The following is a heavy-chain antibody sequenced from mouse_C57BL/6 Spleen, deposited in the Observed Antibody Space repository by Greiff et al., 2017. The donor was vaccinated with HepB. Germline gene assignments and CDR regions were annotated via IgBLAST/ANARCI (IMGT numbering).Heavy chain of an antibody. Sequence: QVQLQQPGAELVKAGASVKMSCKASGYTFTSYWMHWVKQRLGQGLEWFAETNPTNGRTYYNEKFKSKATLTVDKSSSPAYMLLSGPTFEDSAVYYGARIKKIVATYVDYWGQGTTLTVSS. J-gene: IGHJ2*01. D-gene: IGHD1-1*01. CDR1: GYTFTSYW. V-gene: IGHV1S81*02. CDR2: TNPTNGRT. CDR3: ARIKKIVATYVDY.